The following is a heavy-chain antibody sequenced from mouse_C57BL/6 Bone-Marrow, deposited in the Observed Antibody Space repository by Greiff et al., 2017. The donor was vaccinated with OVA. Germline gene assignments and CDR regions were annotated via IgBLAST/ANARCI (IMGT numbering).Heavy chain of an antibody. Sequence: QVTLKVCGPGLLQPSPTLSLTCSFSGFSLSTFGMGVGWIRQPPGKGLEWLAHIWWDDDKYYNPALKSRLTSSKDTSKNHVFLKIANVDTADTATYDCARIGDYGSIYVAYWGQGTLVTVSA. CDR1: GFSLSTFGMG. J-gene: IGHJ3*01. V-gene: IGHV8-8*01. D-gene: IGHD1-1*01. CDR3: ARIGDYGSIYVAY. CDR2: IWWDDDK.